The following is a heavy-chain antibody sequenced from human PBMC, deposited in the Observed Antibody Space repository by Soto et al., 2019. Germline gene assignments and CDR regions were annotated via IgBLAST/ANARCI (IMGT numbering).Heavy chain of an antibody. CDR3: ARDKGQWRDAFDV. CDR2: IYSGGST. V-gene: IGHV3-53*01. Sequence: GGSLRLSCAASGFTVSSNYMSWVRQAPGKGLEWVSIIYSGGSTYYADSVKGRFTISRDNSKNTLYLQMNSLRAEDTALYYCARDKGQWRDAFDVWGQGTMVTVSS. J-gene: IGHJ3*01. D-gene: IGHD6-19*01. CDR1: GFTVSSNY.